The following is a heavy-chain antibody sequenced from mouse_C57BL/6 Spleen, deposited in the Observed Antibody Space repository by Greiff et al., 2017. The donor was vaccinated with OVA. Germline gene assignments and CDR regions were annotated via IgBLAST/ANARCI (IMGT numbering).Heavy chain of an antibody. V-gene: IGHV5-15*04. CDR3: ARQDDYDVGFAY. D-gene: IGHD2-4*01. J-gene: IGHJ3*01. CDR2: ISNLAYSI. CDR1: GFTFSDYG. Sequence: EVMLVESGGGLVQPGGSLKLSCAASGFTFSDYGMAWVRQAPRKGPEWVAFISNLAYSIYYADTVTGRFTISRENAKNTLYLEMSSLRSEDTAMYYCARQDDYDVGFAYWGQGTLVTVSA.